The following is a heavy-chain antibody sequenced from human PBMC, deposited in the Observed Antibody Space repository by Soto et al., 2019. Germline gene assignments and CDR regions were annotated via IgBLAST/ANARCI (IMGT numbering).Heavy chain of an antibody. Sequence: EVQLVESGGGLVQPGGSLRLSCAASGFTFSSYWMHWVRQAPGKGLVWVSRINSDGSSTSYADSVKGRFTISRDNAKSPLYLQMNSLRAEDTAVYYCLVVTAPYYYYGMDVWGQGTTVTVSS. CDR2: INSDGSST. CDR3: LVVTAPYYYYGMDV. CDR1: GFTFSSYW. J-gene: IGHJ6*02. D-gene: IGHD2-21*02. V-gene: IGHV3-74*01.